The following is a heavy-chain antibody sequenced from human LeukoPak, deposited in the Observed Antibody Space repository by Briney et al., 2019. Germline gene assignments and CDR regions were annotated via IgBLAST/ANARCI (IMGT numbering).Heavy chain of an antibody. V-gene: IGHV1-58*01. J-gene: IGHJ4*02. CDR3: AREETYTSSSGY. CDR1: GFTFTSSA. CDR2: IVVGSGNT. D-gene: IGHD6-6*01. Sequence: ASVKVSCKASGFTFTSSAVQWVRQARGQRLEWIGWIVVGSGNTNYAQKFQERVTITRDMSTSTAYMELSSLRSEDTAVYYCAREETYTSSSGYWGQGTLVTVSS.